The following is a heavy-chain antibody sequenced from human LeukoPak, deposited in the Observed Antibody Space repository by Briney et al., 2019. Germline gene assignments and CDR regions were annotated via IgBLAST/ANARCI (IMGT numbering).Heavy chain of an antibody. D-gene: IGHD3-9*01. CDR1: GFTFSSYS. V-gene: IGHV3-21*01. Sequence: KPGGSLRLSCAASGFTFSSYSMNWVRQAPGKGLEWVSSISSSISYIYYADSVKGRFTISRDNAKNSLYLQMNSLRAEDTAVYYCARHPRGDYDILTGYKSPLDYWGQGTLVTVSS. CDR2: ISSSISYI. CDR3: ARHPRGDYDILTGYKSPLDY. J-gene: IGHJ4*02.